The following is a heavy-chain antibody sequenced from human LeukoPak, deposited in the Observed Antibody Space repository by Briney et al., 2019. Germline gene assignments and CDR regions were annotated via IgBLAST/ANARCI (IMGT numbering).Heavy chain of an antibody. CDR1: GVSISSRSYY. CDR3: ASLTVLEWLPFWFDP. Sequence: PSETLSLTCTVSGVSISSRSYYWGWLRQPPGKRLEWIGSMYYSGSTYYNPSLKSRVTISVDTSKNQFSLKLSSVTAADTAVYYCASLTVLEWLPFWFDPWGQGTLVTGSS. V-gene: IGHV4-39*01. D-gene: IGHD3-3*01. J-gene: IGHJ5*02. CDR2: MYYSGST.